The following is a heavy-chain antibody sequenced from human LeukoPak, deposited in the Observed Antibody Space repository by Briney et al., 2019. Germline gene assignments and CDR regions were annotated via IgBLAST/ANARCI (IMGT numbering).Heavy chain of an antibody. Sequence: WGSLRLSCAASGFTFSSYAMHWVRQAPGKGLEWVAVISYDGSNKYYADSVKGRFTISRDNSRNTLYLQMNSLRGDDTAVYYCAKDVGKWESLHFFDYWGQGTLVTVSS. J-gene: IGHJ4*02. CDR3: AKDVGKWESLHFFDY. CDR2: ISYDGSNK. CDR1: GFTFSSYA. D-gene: IGHD1-26*01. V-gene: IGHV3-30*04.